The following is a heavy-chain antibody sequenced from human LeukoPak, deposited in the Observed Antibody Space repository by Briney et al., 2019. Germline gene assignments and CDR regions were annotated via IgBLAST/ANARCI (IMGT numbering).Heavy chain of an antibody. Sequence: GGSLRLSCAASGYTFTSYYMHWVRQAPGQGLEWMGIINPSGGSTSYAQKFQGRVTMTRDTSTSTVYMELSSLRSEDTAVYYCAKNAMIVVVITHYYFDYWGQGTLVTVSS. D-gene: IGHD3-22*01. V-gene: IGHV1-46*01. J-gene: IGHJ4*02. CDR3: AKNAMIVVVITHYYFDY. CDR2: INPSGGST. CDR1: GYTFTSYY.